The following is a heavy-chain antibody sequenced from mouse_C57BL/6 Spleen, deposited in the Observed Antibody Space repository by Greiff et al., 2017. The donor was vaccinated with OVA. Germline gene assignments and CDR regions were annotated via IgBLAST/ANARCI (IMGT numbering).Heavy chain of an antibody. CDR2: ISSGSSTI. J-gene: IGHJ4*01. Sequence: EVKLVESGGGLVKPGGSLKLSCAASGFTFSDYGMHWVRQAPEKGLEWVAYISSGSSTIYYADTVKGRFTISRDNAKNTLFLQMTSLRSEDTAMYYCARPGIRDYYAMDYWGQGTSVTVSS. D-gene: IGHD2-4*01. CDR3: ARPGIRDYYAMDY. V-gene: IGHV5-17*01. CDR1: GFTFSDYG.